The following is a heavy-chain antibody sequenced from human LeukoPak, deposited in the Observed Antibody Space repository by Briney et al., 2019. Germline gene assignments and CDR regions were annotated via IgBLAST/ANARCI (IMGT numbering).Heavy chain of an antibody. CDR3: TRPSHSYGTDAFDI. CDR1: AFTFSGSA. V-gene: IGHV3-73*01. J-gene: IGHJ3*02. CDR2: IRSKADSYAT. Sequence: PGGSLRLSCAASAFTFSGSAMHWVRQASGKGLEWIGRIRSKADSYATAYAASVKGRFTISRDDSKNTAYLQMNSLKTEDTAVYYCTRPSHSYGTDAFDIWGQGTMVTVS. D-gene: IGHD1-14*01.